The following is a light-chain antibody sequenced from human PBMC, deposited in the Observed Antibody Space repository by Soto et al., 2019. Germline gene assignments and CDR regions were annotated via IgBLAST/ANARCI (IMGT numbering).Light chain of an antibody. CDR1: SSNIGTGYD. CDR3: QSYDSSLSGWV. CDR2: GNN. J-gene: IGLJ3*02. V-gene: IGLV1-40*01. Sequence: QPVLTQPPSVSGAPGQRVTVSCTGGSSNIGTGYDVHWYQHLPGTAPKLLIYGNNNRPSGVPDRFSGSKSGTSASLAITGLQAEDEADYYCQSYDSSLSGWVFGGGTKVTVL.